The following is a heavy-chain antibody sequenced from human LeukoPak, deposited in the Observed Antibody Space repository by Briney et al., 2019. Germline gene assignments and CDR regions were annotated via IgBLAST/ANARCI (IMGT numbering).Heavy chain of an antibody. CDR1: GGSISSYY. CDR2: IYTSGST. CDR3: ARHPGMLYYFDY. D-gene: IGHD2-8*01. Sequence: SETLSLTCTVSGGSISSYYWSWIRQPPGKGLEWIGYIYTSGSTYYNPSLKSRVTISVDTSKNQFSLKLSSVTAADTAVYYCARHPGMLYYFDYWGQGTLVTVSS. J-gene: IGHJ4*02. V-gene: IGHV4-4*09.